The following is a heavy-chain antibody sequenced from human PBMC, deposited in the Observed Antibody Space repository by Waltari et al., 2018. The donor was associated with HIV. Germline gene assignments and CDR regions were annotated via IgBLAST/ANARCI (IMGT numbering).Heavy chain of an antibody. J-gene: IGHJ6*02. V-gene: IGHV2-70*15. CDR2: IDWDDDK. D-gene: IGHD6-6*01. CDR3: ARGGAAPPGPYYYYGMDV. CDR1: GFSLSTSGMC. Sequence: QVTLRESGPALVKPTQTLTLTCTFSGFSLSTSGMCVSWIRQPPGKALEWLARIDWDDDKYYSTSLKTRLTISKDTSKNQVVLTMTNMDPVDTATYYCARGGAAPPGPYYYYGMDVWGQGTTVTVSS.